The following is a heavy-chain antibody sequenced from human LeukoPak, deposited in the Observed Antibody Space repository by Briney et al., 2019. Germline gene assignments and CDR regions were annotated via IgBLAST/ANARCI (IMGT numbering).Heavy chain of an antibody. CDR3: ARESAYGGVDY. Sequence: KPSETLSLTCTVSGGSISSSSYYWGWIRQPPGKGLEWIGSIYYSGSTYYNPSLKSRVTISVDTSKNQFSLKLSSVTAADTAVYYCARESAYGGVDYWGQGTLVTVSS. CDR2: IYYSGST. D-gene: IGHD4-23*01. V-gene: IGHV4-39*07. J-gene: IGHJ4*02. CDR1: GGSISSSSYY.